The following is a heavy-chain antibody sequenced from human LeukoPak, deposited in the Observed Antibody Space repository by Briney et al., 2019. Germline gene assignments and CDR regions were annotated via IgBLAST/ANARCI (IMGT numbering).Heavy chain of an antibody. Sequence: SETLSLTCTVSGGSISSSSYYWGWIRQPPGKGLEWIGSIYYSGSTYYNPSLKSRVTISVDTSKNQFSLKLSSVTAADTAVYYCARDSGVDMVRGVTYFDYWGQGTLVTVSS. CDR2: IYYSGST. D-gene: IGHD3-10*01. CDR1: GGSISSSSYY. V-gene: IGHV4-39*07. CDR3: ARDSGVDMVRGVTYFDY. J-gene: IGHJ4*02.